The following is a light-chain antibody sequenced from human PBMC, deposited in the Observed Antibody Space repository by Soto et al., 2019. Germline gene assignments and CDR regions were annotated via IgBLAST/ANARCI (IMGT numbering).Light chain of an antibody. J-gene: IGLJ2*01. Sequence: QSALTQPASVSGSPGQSITISCTGTSSDIGAYNFVSWYQQHPGKAPKLMIYVVNIRPSGVSNRFSGSKSGNTASLTISGLQAEDEDDYYCTSWTTSTTMIFGGGTKLTVL. CDR1: SSDIGAYNF. CDR2: VVN. V-gene: IGLV2-14*03. CDR3: TSWTTSTTMI.